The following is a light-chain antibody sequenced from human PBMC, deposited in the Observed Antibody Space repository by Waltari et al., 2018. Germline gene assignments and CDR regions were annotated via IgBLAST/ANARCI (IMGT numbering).Light chain of an antibody. J-gene: IGKJ2*01. Sequence: DIVMTQSPDSLAMSLGERATINCKSSQSVLYSANNKNYLAWYQQKPGQPPNLLISWAATRESGVPDRFSGSGSGTEFTLTISSLQAEDVAVYYCQHYYSSPYTFGQGTKLEIK. CDR2: WAA. CDR3: QHYYSSPYT. CDR1: QSVLYSANNKNY. V-gene: IGKV4-1*01.